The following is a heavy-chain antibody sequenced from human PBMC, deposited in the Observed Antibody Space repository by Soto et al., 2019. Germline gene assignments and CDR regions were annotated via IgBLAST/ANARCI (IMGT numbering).Heavy chain of an antibody. CDR1: GGSINSGDYY. CDR3: ARLYTGYEAFDY. CDR2: IYYSGST. J-gene: IGHJ4*02. Sequence: QVQLREVGPGLMKPSQTLSLTCSVSGGSINSGDYYWSWIRQSPGKGLEWIGYIYYSGSTYYNPSLKSRSTISIDTSKNQFFLDVDSVTAADTAVYYCARLYTGYEAFDYWGQGTLVTVSS. D-gene: IGHD5-12*01. V-gene: IGHV4-30-4*01.